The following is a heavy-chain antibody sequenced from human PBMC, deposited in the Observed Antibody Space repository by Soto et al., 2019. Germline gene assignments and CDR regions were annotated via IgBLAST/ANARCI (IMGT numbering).Heavy chain of an antibody. J-gene: IGHJ4*01. D-gene: IGHD3-3*02. Sequence: GGSLRLSCAASGCTVSSNYMSWVRQAPGKGLEWVSVIYSGGSTYYADSEKGRFTISRHNSKNTVFLEMNSLRAEDTDVYYCAKRIATRGVAFYFDFWGHGTLVTVSS. CDR2: IYSGGST. CDR1: GCTVSSNY. CDR3: AKRIATRGVAFYFDF. V-gene: IGHV3-53*01.